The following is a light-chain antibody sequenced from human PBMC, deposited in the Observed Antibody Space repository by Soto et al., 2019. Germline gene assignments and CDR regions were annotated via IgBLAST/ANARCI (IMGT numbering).Light chain of an antibody. J-gene: IGLJ1*01. Sequence: SAMTQPPSVSGSPGQSITISCAGTSSDVGSYNLVSWYQQHPGKAPKLMIYEGSKRPSGVSNRFSGSKSGNTASLTISGLQAEDEAYYYCCSYAGSSTYVFGTGTKVAVL. CDR2: EGS. CDR1: SSDVGSYNL. CDR3: CSYAGSSTYV. V-gene: IGLV2-23*01.